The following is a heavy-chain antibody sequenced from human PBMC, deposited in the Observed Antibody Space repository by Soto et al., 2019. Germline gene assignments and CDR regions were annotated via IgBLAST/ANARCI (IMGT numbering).Heavy chain of an antibody. Sequence: GGSLRLSCAASGFTFSSYAMHWVRQAPGKGLEWVAVISYDGSNKYYADSMKGRFTISRDNSKNTLYLQMNSLRAEDTAVYYCARAPEAAAGQTVGWFDPWGQGTLVTVSS. V-gene: IGHV3-30-3*01. J-gene: IGHJ5*02. D-gene: IGHD6-13*01. CDR3: ARAPEAAAGQTVGWFDP. CDR2: ISYDGSNK. CDR1: GFTFSSYA.